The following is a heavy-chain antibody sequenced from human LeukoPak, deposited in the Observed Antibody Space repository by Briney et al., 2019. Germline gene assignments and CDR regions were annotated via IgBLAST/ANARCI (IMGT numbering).Heavy chain of an antibody. Sequence: GASVKVSCKASGYTFTSYDINWVRQATGQGLEWMGWMNPNSGNTGYAQKFQGRVTMTRNTSISTAYMELSSLRSEDTAVYYCAREVGYCSSTSCCLNYYYYYYMDVWGKGTTVTVSS. D-gene: IGHD2-2*01. CDR3: AREVGYCSSTSCCLNYYYYYYMDV. CDR1: GYTFTSYD. V-gene: IGHV1-8*01. CDR2: MNPNSGNT. J-gene: IGHJ6*03.